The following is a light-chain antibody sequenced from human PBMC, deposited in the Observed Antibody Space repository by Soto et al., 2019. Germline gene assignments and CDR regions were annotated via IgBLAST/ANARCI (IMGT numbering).Light chain of an antibody. CDR2: GAS. CDR3: QQYGSSPRT. V-gene: IGKV3-20*01. Sequence: EIVLTQSPGTLSLSPGESATLSCRASQSVSRNFLAWYQQKPGQAPRLLSYGASTRATGFPDRFSGSGSGTDFTLTISRLEPEDFAVYYCQQYGSSPRTFGQGTKVEIK. J-gene: IGKJ1*01. CDR1: QSVSRNF.